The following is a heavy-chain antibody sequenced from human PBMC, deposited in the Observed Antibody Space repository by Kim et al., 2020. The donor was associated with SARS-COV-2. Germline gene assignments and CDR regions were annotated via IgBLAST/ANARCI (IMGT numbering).Heavy chain of an antibody. D-gene: IGHD6-6*01. CDR3: AKGGSSIYFDY. Sequence: YEDHVQGRFTIARDNSKTTLYLRMNSLRAEDTAVYYCAKGGSSIYFDYWGQGTLVTVSS. V-gene: IGHV3-23*01. J-gene: IGHJ4*02.